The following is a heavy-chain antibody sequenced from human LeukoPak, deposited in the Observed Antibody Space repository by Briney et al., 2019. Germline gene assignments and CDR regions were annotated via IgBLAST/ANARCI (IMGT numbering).Heavy chain of an antibody. J-gene: IGHJ5*02. Sequence: ASVKVSCKASRYTFTDYFMHWVRQAPGQGLEWMGWINPNSGGTKYAQKFQGRVTMTRDTSISTAYMELSRLRSDDTAVYYCARARYCSGTNCYVGGDWFDPWGQGTLVTVSS. CDR3: ARARYCSGTNCYVGGDWFDP. CDR2: INPNSGGT. V-gene: IGHV1-2*02. D-gene: IGHD2-2*01. CDR1: RYTFTDYF.